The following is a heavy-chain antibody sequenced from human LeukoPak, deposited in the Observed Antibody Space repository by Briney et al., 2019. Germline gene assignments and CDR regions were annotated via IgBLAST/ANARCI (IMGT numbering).Heavy chain of an antibody. CDR1: RFTSSSYA. J-gene: IGHJ4*02. D-gene: IGHD3-3*01. V-gene: IGHV3-23*01. Sequence: GGSLRLSCAGSRFTSSSYAMNWVRQAPGKGLEWVSGISGSGGSKYYADSVKGRFTISRDNSKNTLYLQMNSLRAEDAAIYYCAKDRIWSGYSKYYFDCWGQGTLVTVSS. CDR3: AKDRIWSGYSKYYFDC. CDR2: ISGSGGSK.